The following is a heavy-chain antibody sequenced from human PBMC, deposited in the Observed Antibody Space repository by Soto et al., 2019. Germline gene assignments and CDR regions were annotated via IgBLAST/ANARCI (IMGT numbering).Heavy chain of an antibody. CDR3: AKGWGDY. J-gene: IGHJ4*02. CDR1: EFTFSSYT. Sequence: EVQLLESGGGLVQPGGSLRLSCAASEFTFSSYTMSWVRQGPGKGLEWVSGISSSGGSTVYADSVKGRFTISRDNFKNTLYLQMNSLRAEETAVYYCAKGWGDYWGQGTPVTVSS. D-gene: IGHD7-27*01. CDR2: ISSSGGST. V-gene: IGHV3-23*01.